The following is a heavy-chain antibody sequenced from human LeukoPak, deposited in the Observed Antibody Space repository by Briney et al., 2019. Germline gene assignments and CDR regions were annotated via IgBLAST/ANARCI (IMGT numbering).Heavy chain of an antibody. Sequence: PGGSLRLSCEASGFTFGTFWMSWVRQAPGKGLEWVANIKQGGSEKNYVDSVKGRFTMSRDNAKNTVYLQMNSLRAEDTAVYYCARDGVGSLPLDYWGQGTLVTVSS. D-gene: IGHD1-26*01. V-gene: IGHV3-7*01. CDR1: GFTFGTFW. J-gene: IGHJ4*02. CDR3: ARDGVGSLPLDY. CDR2: IKQGGSEK.